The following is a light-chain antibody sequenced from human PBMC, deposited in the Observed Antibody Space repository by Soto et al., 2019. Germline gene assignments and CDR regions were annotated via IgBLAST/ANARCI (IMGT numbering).Light chain of an antibody. V-gene: IGKV3-20*01. CDR3: QQYGGSPRT. J-gene: IGKJ1*01. CDR2: GAS. CDR1: QSINSF. Sequence: EIVMTQSPATLSLSPGEGGTLSCRASQSINSFLAWYQQRRGQAPRLLIHGASNRATGIPDRFSGSGSGTDFTLTISRLEPEDFAVYYCQQYGGSPRTFGQGTKVDIK.